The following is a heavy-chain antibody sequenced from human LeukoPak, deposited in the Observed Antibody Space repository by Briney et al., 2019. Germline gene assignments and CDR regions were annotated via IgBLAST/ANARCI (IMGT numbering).Heavy chain of an antibody. CDR1: GYTLTELS. V-gene: IGHV1-24*01. J-gene: IGHJ3*02. CDR2: FDPEDGES. D-gene: IGHD1-26*01. CDR3: ATEGVGSYFQAFDI. Sequence: EASVKVSCKVSGYTLTELSMHWVRQAPGKGLEWMGGFDPEDGESIYAQKFQGRVTMTEDTSTDTAYMELSSLRSEDTAVYYCATEGVGSYFQAFDIWGQGTMVTVSS.